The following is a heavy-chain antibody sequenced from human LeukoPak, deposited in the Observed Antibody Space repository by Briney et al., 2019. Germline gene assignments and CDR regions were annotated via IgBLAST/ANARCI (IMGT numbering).Heavy chain of an antibody. V-gene: IGHV1-2*02. CDR2: INPNSGGT. CDR1: GHTFTGYY. J-gene: IGHJ6*02. Sequence: ASVKVSCKASGHTFTGYYMHWVRQAPGQGLEWMGWINPNSGGTNYAQKFQGRVTMTRDTSISTAYMELSRLRSDDTAVYYCARDGYCSGGSCPYGGMDVWGQGTTVTVSS. D-gene: IGHD2-15*01. CDR3: ARDGYCSGGSCPYGGMDV.